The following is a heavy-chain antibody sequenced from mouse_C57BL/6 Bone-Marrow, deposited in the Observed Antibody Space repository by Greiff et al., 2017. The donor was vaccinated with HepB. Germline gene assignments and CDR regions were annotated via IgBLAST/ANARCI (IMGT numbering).Heavy chain of an antibody. CDR1: GYTFTSYW. CDR2: IYPGSGST. CDR3: ATVGVLRSYAMDY. J-gene: IGHJ4*01. Sequence: QVHVKQPGAELVKPGASVKMSCKASGYTFTSYWITWVKQRPGQGLEWIGDIYPGSGSTNYNEKFKSKATLTVDTSSSTAYMQLSSLTSEDSAVYYCATVGVLRSYAMDYWGQGTSVTVSS. V-gene: IGHV1-55*01. D-gene: IGHD1-1*01.